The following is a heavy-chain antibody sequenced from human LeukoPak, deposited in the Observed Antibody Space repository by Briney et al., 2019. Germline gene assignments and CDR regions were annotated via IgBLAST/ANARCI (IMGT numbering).Heavy chain of an antibody. CDR1: GFTFSSYW. CDR3: QPDPQVGVAVDY. J-gene: IGHJ4*02. D-gene: IGHD6-19*01. CDR2: IKQDGSEK. Sequence: GGSLRLSCAASGFTFSSYWMSWVRQAPGKGLEWVANIKQDGSEKYYVDSVKGRFTISRDNAKNSLYLQMNSLGAEDTAVYYCQPDPQVGVAVDYWGQGTLVTVSS. V-gene: IGHV3-7*03.